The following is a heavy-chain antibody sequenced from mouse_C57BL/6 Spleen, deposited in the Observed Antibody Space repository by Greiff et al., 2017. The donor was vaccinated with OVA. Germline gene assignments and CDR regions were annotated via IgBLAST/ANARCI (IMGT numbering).Heavy chain of an antibody. V-gene: IGHV1-26*01. Sequence: EVQLQQSGPELVKPGASVKISCKASGYTFTYYYMNWVKQSHGKSLEWIGDINPNNGGTSYNQKFKGKATLTVDKSSSTAYMELRSLTSEDSAVYYCARQDYSNYVGYFDVWGTGTTVTVSS. CDR1: GYTFTYYY. CDR3: ARQDYSNYVGYFDV. J-gene: IGHJ1*03. CDR2: INPNNGGT. D-gene: IGHD2-5*01.